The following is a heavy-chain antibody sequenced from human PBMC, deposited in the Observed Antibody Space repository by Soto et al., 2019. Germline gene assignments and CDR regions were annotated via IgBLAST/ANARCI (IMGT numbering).Heavy chain of an antibody. V-gene: IGHV3-33*08. CDR3: ARAECTGAYCYSWPFNYGVDV. CDR2: IWYDGSNK. D-gene: IGHD2-15*01. CDR1: GFTFNTYG. Sequence: QVQLVESGGGVVQPGGSLRLSCTTSGFTFNTYGMHWVRQAPGKGLEWVAIIWYDGSNKYYADSVKGRFTISRDNSRNNLYLQMNSLRAEDTALYYCARAECTGAYCYSWPFNYGVDVWGQGNTVTLSS. J-gene: IGHJ6*02.